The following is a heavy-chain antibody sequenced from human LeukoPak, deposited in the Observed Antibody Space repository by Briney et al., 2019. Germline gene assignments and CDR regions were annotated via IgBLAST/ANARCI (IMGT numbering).Heavy chain of an antibody. J-gene: IGHJ4*02. Sequence: GASVKVSCKVSGYTLTELSMHWVRQAPGKGLEWMGGFDPEDGETIYAQKVQGRVTMTEDTSTDTAYMELSSLRSEDTAVYYCATVDGSYSGSYYYFDYWGQGTLVTVSS. V-gene: IGHV1-24*01. CDR2: FDPEDGET. CDR1: GYTLTELS. D-gene: IGHD1-26*01. CDR3: ATVDGSYSGSYYYFDY.